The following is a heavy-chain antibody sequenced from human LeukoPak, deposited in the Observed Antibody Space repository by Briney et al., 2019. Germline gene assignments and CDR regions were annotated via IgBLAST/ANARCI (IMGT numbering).Heavy chain of an antibody. CDR2: IYNDDNT. V-gene: IGHV3-53*05. CDR1: GFTVSSNY. J-gene: IGHJ3*02. CDR3: VKDLGLRTTMVRGVIAPNPFDI. Sequence: GGSLRLSCAASGFTVSSNYMSWVRQAPGKGLEWVSIIYNDDNTNYADSVQGRFTISRDKSKKTLYLQMSSLRAEDTAVFYCVKDLGLRTTMVRGVIAPNPFDIWGQGTMVTVSS. D-gene: IGHD3-10*01.